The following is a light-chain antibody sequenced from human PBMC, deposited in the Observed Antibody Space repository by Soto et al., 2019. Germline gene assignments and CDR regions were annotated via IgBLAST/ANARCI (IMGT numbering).Light chain of an antibody. CDR3: LQDNNYPYT. CDR1: QGIRND. V-gene: IGKV1-6*01. J-gene: IGKJ2*01. CDR2: AAS. Sequence: AVQMTQSPSSLSASVGDRITITCRASQGIRNDLAWYQQKPGKAPNLLIYAASRLHIGVPSRFSGSGSGTDFTFTITGLQPEDFATYYWLQDNNYPYTFGQGSKV.